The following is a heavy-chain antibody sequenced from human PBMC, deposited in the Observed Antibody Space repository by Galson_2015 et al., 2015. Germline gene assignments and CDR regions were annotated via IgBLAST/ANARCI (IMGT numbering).Heavy chain of an antibody. CDR2: ISSSSSTI. Sequence: SLRLSCAASGFTFSSYSMNWVRQAPGKGLEWVSYISSSSSTIYYADSVKGRFTISRDNAKNSLYLQMNSLRDEDTAVYYCARRMTTVTAYGMDVWGQGTTVTVSS. CDR3: ARRMTTVTAYGMDV. V-gene: IGHV3-48*02. CDR1: GFTFSSYS. J-gene: IGHJ6*02. D-gene: IGHD4-17*01.